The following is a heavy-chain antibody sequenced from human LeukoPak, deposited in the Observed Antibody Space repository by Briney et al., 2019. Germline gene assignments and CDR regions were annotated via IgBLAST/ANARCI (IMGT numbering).Heavy chain of an antibody. J-gene: IGHJ4*02. CDR1: GFTFTTYA. CDR3: AKDLPTVNTWIYFDY. CDR2: ISGNGGSA. V-gene: IGHV3-23*01. Sequence: GGSLRLSYAAWGFTFTTYALRWVRQAPGKGLEWVSSISGNGGSAYYTDSVKGRFTISRDNSKNTLYLQMNSLRAEDTAGYYCAKDLPTVNTWIYFDYWGQGTLVTVSS. D-gene: IGHD4-17*01.